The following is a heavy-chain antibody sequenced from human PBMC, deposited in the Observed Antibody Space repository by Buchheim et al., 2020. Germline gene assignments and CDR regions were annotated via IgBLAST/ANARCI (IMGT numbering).Heavy chain of an antibody. CDR3: ARGGNWNNYFDY. CDR2: ICTSGST. CDR1: GGSISSGNYH. V-gene: IGHV4-61*02. Sequence: QVQLQESGPGLVKPSQTLSLTCSVSGGSISSGNYHWSWIRQPAGKGLEWIGRICTSGSTNYNPSLTSRVTISVDTSKKQFSLKLSSVTAADTAVYYCARGGNWNNYFDYWGQGTL. D-gene: IGHD1/OR15-1a*01. J-gene: IGHJ4*02.